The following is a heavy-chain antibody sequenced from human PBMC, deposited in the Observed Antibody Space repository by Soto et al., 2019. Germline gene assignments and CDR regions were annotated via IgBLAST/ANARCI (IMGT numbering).Heavy chain of an antibody. D-gene: IGHD3-10*01. V-gene: IGHV1-2*04. J-gene: IGHJ4*02. CDR1: GYTFTGYY. Sequence: ASVKVSCKASGYTFTGYYMHWVRQAPGQGLEWMGWINPNSGGTNYAQKFQGWVTMTRDTSISTAYMELSRLRSDDPAVYYCAVLGYYGSGSYYNPYYFDYWGQGTLVTVSS. CDR2: INPNSGGT. CDR3: AVLGYYGSGSYYNPYYFDY.